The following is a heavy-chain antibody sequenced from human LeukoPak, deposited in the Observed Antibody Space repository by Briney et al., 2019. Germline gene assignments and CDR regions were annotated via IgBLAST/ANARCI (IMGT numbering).Heavy chain of an antibody. J-gene: IGHJ4*02. CDR2: INWNGGST. D-gene: IGHD4-17*01. CDR3: ARGVTSTVTTGFDY. V-gene: IGHV3-20*04. Sequence: GGSLRLSCAASGFTFDDYGMSWVRHAPGKGLEWVSGINWNGGSTGYADSVKGRFTISRDNAKNSLYLQMNSLRAEDTALYYCARGVTSTVTTGFDYWGQGTLVTVSS. CDR1: GFTFDDYG.